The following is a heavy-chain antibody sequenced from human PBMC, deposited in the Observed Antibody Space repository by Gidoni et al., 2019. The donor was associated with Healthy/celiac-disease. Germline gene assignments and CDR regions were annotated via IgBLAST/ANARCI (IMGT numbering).Heavy chain of an antibody. Sequence: QVQLVESGGGLVQPGGSLRLSCAASGFTFSDYYMSWIGPAPGRGLECVSYISSSSRYTNYADSVKGRVTISRDTAQNSLYLQMNSLRAEDTAVYYCARDRGFDPWGQGTLVTVSS. CDR2: ISSSSRYT. CDR3: ARDRGFDP. D-gene: IGHD3-10*01. CDR1: GFTFSDYY. J-gene: IGHJ5*02. V-gene: IGHV3-11*05.